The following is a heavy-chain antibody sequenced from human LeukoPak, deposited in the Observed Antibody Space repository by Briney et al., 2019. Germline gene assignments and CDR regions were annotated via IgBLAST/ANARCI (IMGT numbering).Heavy chain of an antibody. Sequence: GASVKVSCKASSYMFTRYGISWVRQAPGQGLEWVGWISGSNGNTNYAQKFQGRVTITRNTSISTAYMDLSSLRSEDTAVYYCARSARSGWYGGGLDPWGQGTLVTVSS. CDR2: ISGSNGNT. D-gene: IGHD6-19*01. CDR1: SYMFTRYG. V-gene: IGHV1-18*01. J-gene: IGHJ5*02. CDR3: ARSARSGWYGGGLDP.